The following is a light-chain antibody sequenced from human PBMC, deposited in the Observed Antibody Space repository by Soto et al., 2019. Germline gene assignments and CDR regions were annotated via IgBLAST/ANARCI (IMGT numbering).Light chain of an antibody. CDR2: GAS. J-gene: IGKJ4*01. CDR3: QQYNNWPRAT. CDR1: QSVSSD. V-gene: IGKV3-15*01. Sequence: EIVMTQSPATLSVSPGERATLSCRASQSVSSDLAWYQHKPGQAPRLLIYGASTRATGIPARFSGSGSGTEFNLTISSLQSEDFAVYYCQQYNNWPRATFGGGTKVDIK.